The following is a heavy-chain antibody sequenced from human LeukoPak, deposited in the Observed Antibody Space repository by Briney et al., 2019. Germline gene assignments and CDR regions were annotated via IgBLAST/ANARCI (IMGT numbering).Heavy chain of an antibody. J-gene: IGHJ4*02. CDR2: ISNDNSII. D-gene: IGHD3-16*01. CDR3: VTDWPVW. V-gene: IGHV3-48*01. Sequence: GGPLRLSCAVSGFTFSASGMHWVRQAPGKGLEWLSYISNDNSIINYADSVKARFTISKDNVKTSVFLQMNSLRADDTAVYFCVTDWPVWWGQGTLVTVSS. CDR1: GFTFSASG.